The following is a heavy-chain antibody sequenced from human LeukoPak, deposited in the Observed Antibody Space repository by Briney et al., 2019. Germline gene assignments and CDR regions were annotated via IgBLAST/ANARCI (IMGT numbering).Heavy chain of an antibody. CDR2: ISGSGGST. CDR3: AKGPGPGYSSSWYSDY. Sequence: GGSLRLSCAGSGLTFSTYWMTWVRQAPGKGLEWVSAISGSGGSTYYADSVKGRFTISRDNSKNTLYLQMNSLRAEDTAVYYCAKGPGPGYSSSWYSDYWGQGTLVTVSS. D-gene: IGHD6-13*01. CDR1: GLTFSTYW. V-gene: IGHV3-23*01. J-gene: IGHJ4*02.